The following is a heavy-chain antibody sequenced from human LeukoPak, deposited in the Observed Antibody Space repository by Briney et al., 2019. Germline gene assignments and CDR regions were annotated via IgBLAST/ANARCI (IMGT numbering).Heavy chain of an antibody. CDR2: ISTNGGST. Sequence: PGGSLRLSCAASGFTFSSYAMYWVRQAPGKGLEYVAGISTNGGSTYYADSVKGRFTISRDNSKNTLFLQMGSLRAEDMAVYYCARGGGRNTAMVWAFDYWGQGTLVTVSS. V-gene: IGHV3-64*02. D-gene: IGHD5-18*01. CDR1: GFTFSSYA. CDR3: ARGGGRNTAMVWAFDY. J-gene: IGHJ4*02.